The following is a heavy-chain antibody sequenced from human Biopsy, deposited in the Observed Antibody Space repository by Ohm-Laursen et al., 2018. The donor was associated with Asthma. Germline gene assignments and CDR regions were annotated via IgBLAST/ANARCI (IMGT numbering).Heavy chain of an antibody. Sequence: SDTLSLTCPVSGGSVSSGSYYWSWIRQPPGKGLAWVSYISYSGSTDYNPSLKSRLTISMDTSKNQFSLKLSSATAADTAVYYCARVPTTLRYFDLWGRGTLVTVSS. CDR3: ARVPTTLRYFDL. CDR2: ISYSGST. CDR1: GGSVSSGSYY. D-gene: IGHD2-15*01. J-gene: IGHJ2*01. V-gene: IGHV4-61*01.